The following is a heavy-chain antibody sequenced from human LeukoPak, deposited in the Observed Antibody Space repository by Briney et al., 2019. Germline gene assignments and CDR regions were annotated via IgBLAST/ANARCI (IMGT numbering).Heavy chain of an antibody. V-gene: IGHV3-23*01. J-gene: IGHJ4*02. CDR3: ARDSDSGYGPFAS. CDR2: ISGSGADT. D-gene: IGHD5-12*01. CDR1: GFTFSNYG. Sequence: PGGSLRLSCAASGFTFSNYGMTWVRQAPGKGLEWVSEISGSGADTYYADSVKGRFTISRDNSKSTLFLQMNSLRAEDTAVYYCARDSDSGYGPFASWGQGTLVTVSS.